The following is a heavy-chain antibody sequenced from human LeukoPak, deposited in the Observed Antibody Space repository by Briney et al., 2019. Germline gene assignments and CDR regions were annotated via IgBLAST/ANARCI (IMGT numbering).Heavy chain of an antibody. V-gene: IGHV1-46*01. CDR3: ARDNSVGDNAWWFDP. J-gene: IGHJ5*02. CDR2: INPTGDST. CDR1: GYTFTSYY. Sequence: GASVKVSCKASGYTFTSYYMHWVRQAPGQGLEWMGLINPTGDSTGYAQKFQGRVTMTRDMSTSTDFMGLSSLRSEDTGVYYCARDNSVGDNAWWFDPWGQGTLVTVSS. D-gene: IGHD1-26*01.